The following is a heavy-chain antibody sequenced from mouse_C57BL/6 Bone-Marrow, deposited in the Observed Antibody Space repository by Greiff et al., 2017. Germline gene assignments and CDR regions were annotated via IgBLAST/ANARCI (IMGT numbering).Heavy chain of an antibody. D-gene: IGHD2-3*01. CDR3: ARWRWLLRLYYAMDY. J-gene: IGHJ4*01. CDR2: IYPGDGDT. Sequence: QVQLQQSGPELVKPGASVKISCKASGYAFSSSWMNWVKQRPGKGLEWIGRIYPGDGDTNYNGKFKGKATLTADKSSSTAYMQLSSLTSEDSAVYFCARWRWLLRLYYAMDYWGQGTSVTVSS. V-gene: IGHV1-82*01. CDR1: GYAFSSSW.